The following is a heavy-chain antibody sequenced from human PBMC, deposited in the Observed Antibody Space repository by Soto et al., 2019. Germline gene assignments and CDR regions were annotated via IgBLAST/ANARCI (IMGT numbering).Heavy chain of an antibody. CDR1: GYSFTSYW. Sequence: GESLKISCKGSGYSFTSYWISWVRQMPGKGLEWMGRIDPSDSYTNYSPSLQGHVTISADKSISTAYLQWSSLKASDTAMYYCARQWYDFWSGYHLVFFDYWGQGTLVTVSS. CDR3: ARQWYDFWSGYHLVFFDY. J-gene: IGHJ4*02. CDR2: IDPSDSYT. D-gene: IGHD3-3*01. V-gene: IGHV5-10-1*01.